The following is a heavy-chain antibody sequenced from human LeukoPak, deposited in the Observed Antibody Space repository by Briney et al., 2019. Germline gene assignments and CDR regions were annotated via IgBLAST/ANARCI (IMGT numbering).Heavy chain of an antibody. D-gene: IGHD3-3*01. CDR1: GGSISRYY. J-gene: IGHJ3*02. V-gene: IGHV4-59*01. CDR3: ARDPGITIFGVVTHDAFDT. Sequence: SGTLSLTCTVSGGSISRYYWSWIRQPPGKGLEWIGYIYYSGSTNYNPSLKSRVTISIDTSKNQFSLRLSSVTAADTAVYYCARDPGITIFGVVTHDAFDTWGQGTMVTVSS. CDR2: IYYSGST.